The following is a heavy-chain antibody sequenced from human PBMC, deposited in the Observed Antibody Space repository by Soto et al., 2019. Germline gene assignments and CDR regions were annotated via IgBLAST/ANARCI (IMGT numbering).Heavy chain of an antibody. D-gene: IGHD2-2*01. CDR3: ARDLVIYEYPATMDWFDP. Sequence: ASVKVSCKASGYTFTSYGISWVRQAPGQGLEWMGWISACNGNTNYAQKLQGRVTMTTDTSTSTAYMELRSLRSDDTAVYYCARDLVIYEYPATMDWFDPWGQGTLVTVSS. CDR2: ISACNGNT. V-gene: IGHV1-18*01. CDR1: GYTFTSYG. J-gene: IGHJ5*02.